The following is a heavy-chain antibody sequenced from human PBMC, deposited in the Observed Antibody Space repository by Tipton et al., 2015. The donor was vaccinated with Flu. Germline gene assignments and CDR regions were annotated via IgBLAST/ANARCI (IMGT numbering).Heavy chain of an antibody. CDR2: VYNSGST. Sequence: TLSLTCKVSGTSVSSANYYWNWIRQPPGKELEWIGCVYNSGSTNYTPSLKSRVAISVDMSENHFSLQLKSVTAADTAIYYCARRGTGGRSYDYWGQGTLVTVSS. J-gene: IGHJ4*02. CDR1: GTSVSSANYY. V-gene: IGHV4-61*03. CDR3: ARRGTGGRSYDY. D-gene: IGHD2-8*02.